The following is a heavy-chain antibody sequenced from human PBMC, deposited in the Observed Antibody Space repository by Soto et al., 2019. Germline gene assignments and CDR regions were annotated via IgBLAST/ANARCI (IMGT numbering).Heavy chain of an antibody. CDR2: INAGNGNT. D-gene: IGHD2-15*01. J-gene: IGHJ4*02. CDR3: ARVGKYCSGGSCNEFDY. CDR1: GYTFTSYA. Sequence: QVQLVQSGAEVKKPGASVKVSCKASGYTFTSYAMHWVRQAPGQRLEWMGWINAGNGNTKYSQKFQGRVTITRDTSAGTAYMELSSLRSEDTAVYYCARVGKYCSGGSCNEFDYWGQGTLVTVSS. V-gene: IGHV1-3*01.